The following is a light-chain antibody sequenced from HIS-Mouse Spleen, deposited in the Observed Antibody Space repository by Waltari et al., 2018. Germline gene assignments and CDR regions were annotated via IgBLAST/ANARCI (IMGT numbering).Light chain of an antibody. Sequence: SYELTQPPSVSVSPGQTARITCSGDALPNKYAYWYHQKSGQAPVLVIHEDSKRPSGIPERFSGSSSGTMATLTISGAQVEDEADYYCYSTDSSGNHRVFGGGTKLTVL. J-gene: IGLJ2*01. CDR2: EDS. V-gene: IGLV3-10*01. CDR3: YSTDSSGNHRV. CDR1: ALPNKY.